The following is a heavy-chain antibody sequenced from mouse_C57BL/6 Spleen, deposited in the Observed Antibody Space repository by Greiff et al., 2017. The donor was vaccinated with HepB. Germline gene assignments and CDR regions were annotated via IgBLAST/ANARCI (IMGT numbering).Heavy chain of an antibody. V-gene: IGHV1-64*01. J-gene: IGHJ3*01. CDR2: IHPNSGST. CDR3: ARSTAQATAFAWFAY. Sequence: QVQLKQPGAELVKPGASVKLSCKASGYTFTSYWMHWVKQRPGQGLEWIGMIHPNSGSTNYNEKFKSKATLTVDKSSSTAYMQLSSLTSEDSAVYYCARSTAQATAFAWFAYWGQGTLVTVSA. CDR1: GYTFTSYW. D-gene: IGHD3-2*02.